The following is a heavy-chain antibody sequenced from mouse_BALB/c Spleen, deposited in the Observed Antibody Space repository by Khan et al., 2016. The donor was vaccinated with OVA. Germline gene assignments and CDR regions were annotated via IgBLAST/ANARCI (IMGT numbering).Heavy chain of an antibody. J-gene: IGHJ4*01. V-gene: IGHV1-54*01. Sequence: QVRLQQSGAELVRPGTSVKVSCKASGYAFTNYLIEWIKQRPGQGLEWIGVINPGSGGTNYNEKFKGKATLTADKSSSTAYLQLSSLTSDDSAVYCCARMNKAYYGNYYTMDYWGQGTSVTVSS. CDR3: ARMNKAYYGNYYTMDY. CDR1: GYAFTNYL. D-gene: IGHD2-10*01. CDR2: INPGSGGT.